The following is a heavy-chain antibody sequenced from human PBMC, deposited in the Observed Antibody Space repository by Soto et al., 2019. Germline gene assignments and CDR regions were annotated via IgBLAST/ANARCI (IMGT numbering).Heavy chain of an antibody. Sequence: EVHLVESGGGLVKPGGSLRLSCAVSGFTFSSCIMNWVRQAPGKGLEWVSSISPSSGHIYYADSVKGRFTISRDNAKNSLFLKMNSLRGEDTAVYYCSGCSGGACHKNYGMDVWGQGTTVTVSS. V-gene: IGHV3-21*06. CDR2: ISPSSGHI. D-gene: IGHD2-15*01. CDR1: GFTFSSCI. J-gene: IGHJ6*02. CDR3: SGCSGGACHKNYGMDV.